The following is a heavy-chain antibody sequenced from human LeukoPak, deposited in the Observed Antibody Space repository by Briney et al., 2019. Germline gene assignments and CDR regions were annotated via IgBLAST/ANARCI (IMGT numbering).Heavy chain of an antibody. V-gene: IGHV4-59*01. D-gene: IGHD2-15*01. CDR3: ARGVGRGYMDV. CDR1: GGSISSFY. CDR2: IYYSGST. J-gene: IGHJ6*03. Sequence: SETLSLTCAVSGGSISSFYRSWIRQPPGKGLEWIGYIYYSGSTNYNPSLKSRVTISVDTSKNQFSLKLSSVTAADTAVYYCARGVGRGYMDVWGKGTTVTVSS.